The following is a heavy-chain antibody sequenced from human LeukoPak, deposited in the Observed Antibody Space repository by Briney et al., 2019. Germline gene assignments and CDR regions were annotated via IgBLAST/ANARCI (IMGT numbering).Heavy chain of an antibody. CDR3: ARLMRAEYGLGGWFDP. V-gene: IGHV4-39*07. D-gene: IGHD3-10*01. J-gene: IGHJ5*02. CDR2: IYYSGST. CDR1: GGSISSSSYY. Sequence: PSETLSLTCTVSGGSISSSSYYWGWIRQPPGKGLEWIGNIYYSGSTYYNPSLRSRVTISVDTSKNQFSVKLTSVTAADTAVYYCARLMRAEYGLGGWFDPWGQGTLVTVSS.